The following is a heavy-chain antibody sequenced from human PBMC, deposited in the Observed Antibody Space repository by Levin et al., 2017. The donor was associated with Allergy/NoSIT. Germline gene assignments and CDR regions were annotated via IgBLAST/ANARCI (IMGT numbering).Heavy chain of an antibody. D-gene: IGHD5-12*01. Sequence: SQTLSLTCAISGDSVSSTSASWNWIRQSPSRGLEWLGRTYYRSKWYNEYATSVKSRITINPDTSKNQFSLQLNSVTPEDTAVYYCARDPGWGVATIDSWGQGTLVTISS. J-gene: IGHJ4*02. CDR1: GDSVSSTSAS. CDR2: TYYRSKWYN. V-gene: IGHV6-1*01. CDR3: ARDPGWGVATIDS.